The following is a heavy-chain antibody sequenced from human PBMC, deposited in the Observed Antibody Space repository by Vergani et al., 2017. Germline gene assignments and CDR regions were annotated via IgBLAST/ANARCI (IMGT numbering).Heavy chain of an antibody. Sequence: QLQLQESGSGLVKPSQTLSLTCAVSGGSISSGGYSWSWIRQPPGKGLEWIGYIYHRGSTYYNPSLKSRVTISVDTSKNQFSLKLSSVTAADTAVYYCASGITMVRGVGGMDVWGQGTTVTVSS. D-gene: IGHD3-10*01. V-gene: IGHV4-30-2*01. CDR3: ASGITMVRGVGGMDV. CDR2: IYHRGST. J-gene: IGHJ6*02. CDR1: GGSISSGGYS.